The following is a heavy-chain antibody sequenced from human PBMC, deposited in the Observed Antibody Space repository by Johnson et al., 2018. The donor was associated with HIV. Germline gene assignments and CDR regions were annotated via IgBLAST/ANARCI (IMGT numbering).Heavy chain of an antibody. Sequence: QMLLVESGGGVVQPGGSLRLSCAASGFTFSSYAMHWVRQAPGKGLEWVAVIYSGGNTYYADSVRGRFTISRDSSKNTLYLQMNSLRAEDTAVYYCARIVRMTTVVIGDAFDIWGQGTKVTVSS. CDR3: ARIVRMTTVVIGDAFDI. CDR1: GFTFSSYA. D-gene: IGHD4-23*01. V-gene: IGHV3-NL1*01. CDR2: IYSGGNT. J-gene: IGHJ3*02.